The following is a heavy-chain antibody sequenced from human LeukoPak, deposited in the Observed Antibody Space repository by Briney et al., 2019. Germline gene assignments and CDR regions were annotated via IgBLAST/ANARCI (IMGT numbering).Heavy chain of an antibody. Sequence: SETLSLTCTVSGGSFSSRPYYWSWIRQPAGKGLEWIGRIYTSGSTNYNPSLKSRVTMSVDTSKNQFSLKLSSVTAADTAVYYCARDYYGSGSYYFDYWGQGTLVTVSS. CDR3: ARDYYGSGSYYFDY. CDR1: GGSFSSRPYY. CDR2: IYTSGST. J-gene: IGHJ4*02. V-gene: IGHV4-61*02. D-gene: IGHD3-10*01.